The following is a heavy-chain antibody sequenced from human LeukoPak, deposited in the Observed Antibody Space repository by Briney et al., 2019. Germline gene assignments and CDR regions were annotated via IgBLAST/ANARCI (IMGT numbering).Heavy chain of an antibody. V-gene: IGHV4-39*07. D-gene: IGHD5-18*01. CDR2: IYYSGST. Sequence: PSETLSLTCTVSGVSISSSSYYWSWIPPPPGKGLEWIGSIYYSGSTYYNPSLESRVTISVDTSKNHFSLKLSSVTDADTAVYYCARALFVYSYGTLFDYWGQGTLVTVSS. J-gene: IGHJ4*02. CDR1: GVSISSSSYY. CDR3: ARALFVYSYGTLFDY.